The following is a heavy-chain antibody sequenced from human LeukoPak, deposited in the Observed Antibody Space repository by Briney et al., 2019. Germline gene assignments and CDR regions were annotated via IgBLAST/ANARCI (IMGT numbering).Heavy chain of an antibody. V-gene: IGHV5-51*01. J-gene: IGHJ5*02. Sequence: GESLQISCKGSGYSFTSYWIGWVRQMPGKGLEWMGIIYPGDSDTRYSPSFQGQVTISADKSISTAYLQWSSLKVSDTAMYYCASSYCSSTSCSPNWFDPWGQGTLVTVSS. D-gene: IGHD2-2*01. CDR3: ASSYCSSTSCSPNWFDP. CDR1: GYSFTSYW. CDR2: IYPGDSDT.